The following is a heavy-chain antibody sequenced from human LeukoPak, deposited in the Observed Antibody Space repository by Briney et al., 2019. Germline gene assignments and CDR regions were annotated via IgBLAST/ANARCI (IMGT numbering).Heavy chain of an antibody. Sequence: PGGSLRLSCAASGFTFSSYAMSWVRQAPGKGLEWVSAISGRGGSTYYADSVKGRFTISRDNSKNTLYLQMNSLRAEDTAVYYCAKDRTIFGVVITFDYWGQGTLVTVSS. V-gene: IGHV3-23*01. CDR2: ISGRGGST. CDR3: AKDRTIFGVVITFDY. CDR1: GFTFSSYA. D-gene: IGHD3-3*01. J-gene: IGHJ4*02.